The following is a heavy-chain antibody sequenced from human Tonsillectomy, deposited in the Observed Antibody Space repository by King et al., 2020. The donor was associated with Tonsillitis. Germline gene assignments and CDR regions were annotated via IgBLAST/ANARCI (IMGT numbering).Heavy chain of an antibody. D-gene: IGHD6-13*01. V-gene: IGHV4-34*01. Sequence: VQLQQWGAGLLKPSETLFLTCAVYGGSFSGYYWSWIRKPPGKGLEWIGEINNSGSTNYNPYLKRRVTKSVDTSKNQFTLKLSSVTAADTAVYYCARGRWLKPNKRPLPAAAGTPGWFDPWGQGTLVTVSS. CDR1: GGSFSGYY. CDR2: INNSGST. CDR3: ARGRWLKPNKRPLPAAAGTPGWFDP. J-gene: IGHJ5*02.